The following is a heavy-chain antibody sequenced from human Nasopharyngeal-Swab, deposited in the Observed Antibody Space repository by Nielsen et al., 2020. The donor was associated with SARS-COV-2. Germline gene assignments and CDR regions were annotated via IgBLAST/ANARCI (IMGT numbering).Heavy chain of an antibody. J-gene: IGHJ3*02. CDR2: IYYSGGT. Sequence: WIRQPPGKGLEWIGSIYYSGGTYYNPSLKSRVTISVDTSKNQFSLKLSSVTAADTAVYYCARQGTRCSGGSCYWDAFDIWGQGTMVTVSS. D-gene: IGHD2-15*01. CDR3: ARQGTRCSGGSCYWDAFDI. V-gene: IGHV4-39*01.